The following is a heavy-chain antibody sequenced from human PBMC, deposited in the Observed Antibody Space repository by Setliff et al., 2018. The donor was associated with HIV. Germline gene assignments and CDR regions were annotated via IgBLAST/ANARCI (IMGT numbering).Heavy chain of an antibody. J-gene: IGHJ3*02. V-gene: IGHV4-34*01. CDR2: INHSGSS. Sequence: ASETLSLTCAVYGGSFSDYYWNWIRQPPGKGLEWLGEINHSGSSNLNPSLKSRVTISVDTSRKHFSLTLSSVTAADTAVYYCARGGIALVPTSDAFDIWGQGTMVTVSS. D-gene: IGHD2-2*01. CDR1: GGSFSDYY. CDR3: ARGGIALVPTSDAFDI.